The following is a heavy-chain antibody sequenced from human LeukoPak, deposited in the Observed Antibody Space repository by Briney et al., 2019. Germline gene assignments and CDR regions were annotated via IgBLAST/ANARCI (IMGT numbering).Heavy chain of an antibody. D-gene: IGHD3-9*01. CDR2: FDPEDGET. CDR1: GYTLTELS. V-gene: IGHV1-24*01. Sequence: ASVKVSCKVSGYTLTELSMHWVRQAPGKGLEWMGGFDPEDGETIYAQKFQGRVTMTEDTSTDTAYMELSSLRSEDTAVYYCATSTLTGYYTLNDYRGQGTLVTVSS. J-gene: IGHJ4*02. CDR3: ATSTLTGYYTLNDY.